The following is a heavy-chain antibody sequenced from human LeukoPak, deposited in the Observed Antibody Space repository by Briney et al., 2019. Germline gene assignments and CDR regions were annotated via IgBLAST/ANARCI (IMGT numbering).Heavy chain of an antibody. CDR3: ARGEGRFLEWLPYYYMDV. D-gene: IGHD3-3*01. CDR1: RYTFTSYD. V-gene: IGHV1-8*03. Sequence: GASVKVSCKASRYTFTSYDINWVRQATGQGLEWMGWMNPNSGNTGYAQKFQGRVTITRNTSISTAYMELSSLRSEDTAVYYCARGEGRFLEWLPYYYMDVWGKGTTVTVSS. J-gene: IGHJ6*03. CDR2: MNPNSGNT.